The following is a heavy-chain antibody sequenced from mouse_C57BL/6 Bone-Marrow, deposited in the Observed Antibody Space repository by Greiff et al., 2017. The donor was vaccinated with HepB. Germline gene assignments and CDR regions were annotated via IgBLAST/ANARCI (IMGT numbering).Heavy chain of an antibody. CDR1: GYTFTSYW. CDR2: IHPNSGST. V-gene: IGHV1-64*01. CDR3: AGGVYYGSSYWYFDV. Sequence: QVQLQQPGAELVKPGASVKLSCKASGYTFTSYWMHWVKQSPGQGLEWIGMIHPNSGSTNYNEKFKSKATLTVDKSSSTDYMQLSSLTSEDSAVCYGAGGVYYGSSYWYFDVWGTGTTVTVSS. J-gene: IGHJ1*03. D-gene: IGHD1-1*01.